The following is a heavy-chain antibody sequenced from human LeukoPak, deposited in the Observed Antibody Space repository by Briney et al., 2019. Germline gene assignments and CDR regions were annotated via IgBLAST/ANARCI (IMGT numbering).Heavy chain of an antibody. CDR1: GFTFSSYG. V-gene: IGHV3-30*03. CDR2: ISYDGSNK. J-gene: IGHJ6*03. Sequence: GGSLRLSCAASGFTFSSYGMHWVRQAPGKGLEWVAVISYDGSNKYYADSVKGRFTISRDNSKNTLYLQMNSLRAEDTAVYYCARESKPYYYYYMDVWGKGTTVTVSS. CDR3: ARESKPYYYYYMDV.